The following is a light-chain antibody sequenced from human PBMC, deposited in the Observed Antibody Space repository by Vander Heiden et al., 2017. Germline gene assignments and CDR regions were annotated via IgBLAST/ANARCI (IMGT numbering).Light chain of an antibody. CDR3: VLYMRSGLWV. CDR1: SGSVSTSYY. CDR2: STN. J-gene: IGLJ3*02. Sequence: QTVVTQEPSFSVSPGGTVTLNCGLSSGSVSTSYYPSWYQQAPGQAPRTLIYSTNTRSSGVPDRFSGSILGNKAALTITGAQADDESDYYCVLYMRSGLWVFGGGTKLTVL. V-gene: IGLV8-61*01.